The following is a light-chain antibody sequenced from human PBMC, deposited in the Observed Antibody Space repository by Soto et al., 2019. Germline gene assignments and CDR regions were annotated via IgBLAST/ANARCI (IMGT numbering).Light chain of an antibody. Sequence: QSVLTQPPSASGTPGQRVTISCSGRFSNIGSNYVYWYQQLPGTAPKLLIFTNDQRTSGVPGRFSGSKSGTSASLAISGLRSEDEADYDCAVCDDSLRGWVFGGGTKVTVL. CDR2: TND. J-gene: IGLJ2*01. CDR3: AVCDDSLRGWV. CDR1: FSNIGSNY. V-gene: IGLV1-47*02.